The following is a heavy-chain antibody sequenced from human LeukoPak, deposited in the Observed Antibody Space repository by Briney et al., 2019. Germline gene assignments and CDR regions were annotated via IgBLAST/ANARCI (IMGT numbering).Heavy chain of an antibody. CDR3: ARGGSKQEY. CDR1: GGSISSYY. V-gene: IGHV4-59*01. CDR2: IYYTGST. Sequence: ASETLSLTRTVSGGSISSYYWSWIRQPPGKGLEWIGYIYYTGSTNYNPSLKSRVTISVDTSKNQFSLKLSSVTAADTAVYYCARGGSKQEYWGQGTLVSVSS. D-gene: IGHD2-15*01. J-gene: IGHJ4*02.